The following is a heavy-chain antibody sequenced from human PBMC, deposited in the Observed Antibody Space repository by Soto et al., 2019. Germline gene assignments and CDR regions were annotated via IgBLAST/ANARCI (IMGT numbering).Heavy chain of an antibody. CDR1: GYTFTSYG. CDR2: ISAYNGNT. D-gene: IGHD3-10*01. CDR3: AFRNGWGSFYKPPDVFDI. Sequence: ASVKVSCKASGYTFTSYGISWVRQAPGQGLEWMGWISAYNGNTNYAQKLQGRVTMTTDTSTSTAYMELRSLRSDDTAVFYCAFRNGWGSFYKPPDVFDIGAKGTMVPV. J-gene: IGHJ3*02. V-gene: IGHV1-18*01.